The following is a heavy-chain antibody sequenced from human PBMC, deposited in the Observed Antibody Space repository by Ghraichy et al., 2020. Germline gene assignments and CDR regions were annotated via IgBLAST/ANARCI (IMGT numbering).Heavy chain of an antibody. V-gene: IGHV3-23*01. CDR2: ISGSGGST. J-gene: IGHJ5*02. D-gene: IGHD6-13*01. CDR1: GFTFSSYA. Sequence: GGSLRLSCAASGFTFSSYAMSWVRQAPGKGLEWVSAISGSGGSTYYADSVKGRFTISRDNSKNTLYLQMNSLRAEDTAVYYCASPRSIAAAGTGINWFDPWGQGTLVTVSS. CDR3: ASPRSIAAAGTGINWFDP.